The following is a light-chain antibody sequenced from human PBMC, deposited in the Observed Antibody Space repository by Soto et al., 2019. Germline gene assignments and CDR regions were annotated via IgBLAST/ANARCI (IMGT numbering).Light chain of an antibody. Sequence: QSVLTQPPSVSAAPGQTVTISCSGSSSNVGNNYVSWYQHLPGTAPKLLIYDNNKRASGIPDRFSDSKSGTSATLGITGLQTGDEADYYCGTWDSSLSAYVFGSGTKLTVL. CDR2: DNN. J-gene: IGLJ1*01. CDR1: SSNVGNNY. CDR3: GTWDSSLSAYV. V-gene: IGLV1-51*01.